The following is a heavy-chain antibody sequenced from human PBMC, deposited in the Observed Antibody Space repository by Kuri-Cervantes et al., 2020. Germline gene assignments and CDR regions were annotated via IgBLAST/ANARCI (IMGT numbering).Heavy chain of an antibody. V-gene: IGHV4-59*01. CDR2: VYYSGST. CDR1: GGSISSYY. Sequence: SETLSLTCTVSGGSISSYYWSWIRQPPGKGLEWIGFVYYSGSTNYNPSLKSRVTISIDTSKNQFSLRLNSVTAADTAVYYCARDNAGDRNPFDYWGQGTLVTVSS. D-gene: IGHD7-27*01. CDR3: ARDNAGDRNPFDY. J-gene: IGHJ4*02.